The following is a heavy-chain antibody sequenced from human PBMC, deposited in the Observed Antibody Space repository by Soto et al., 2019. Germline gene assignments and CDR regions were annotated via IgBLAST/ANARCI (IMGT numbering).Heavy chain of an antibody. D-gene: IGHD1-26*01. Sequence: ASVKVSCKASGYTFTSYGISWVRQAPGQGLEWMGWISAYNGNTNYAQMLQGRVTMTTDTSTSTAYMELRSLRSDDTAVYYCARDVGSHTSPTPLDAFDIWGQGTMVTVSS. V-gene: IGHV1-18*01. CDR2: ISAYNGNT. CDR1: GYTFTSYG. J-gene: IGHJ3*02. CDR3: ARDVGSHTSPTPLDAFDI.